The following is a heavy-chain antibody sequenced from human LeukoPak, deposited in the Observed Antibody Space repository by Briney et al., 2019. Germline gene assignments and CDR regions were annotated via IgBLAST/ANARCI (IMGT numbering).Heavy chain of an antibody. CDR3: ARDRRYYYGSGANDY. V-gene: IGHV1-2*02. CDR2: INPNSGGT. D-gene: IGHD3-10*01. Sequence: ASVKVSCKASGYTFTGYYMHWVRQAPGQGLEWMGWINPNSGGTNYAQKFQGRVTMTRDTSISTAYMELSRPRSDDTAVYYCARDRRYYYGSGANDYWGQGTLVTVSS. J-gene: IGHJ4*02. CDR1: GYTFTGYY.